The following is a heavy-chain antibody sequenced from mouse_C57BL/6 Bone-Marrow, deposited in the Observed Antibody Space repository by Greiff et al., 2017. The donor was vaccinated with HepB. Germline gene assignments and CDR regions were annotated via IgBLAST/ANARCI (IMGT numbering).Heavy chain of an antibody. D-gene: IGHD1-1*01. Sequence: VQLQQPGAELVKPGASVKLSCKASGYTFTSYWMHWVKQRPGRGLEWIGRIDPNSGGTKYNEKFKSKATLTVDKPSSTAYMQLSSLTSEDSAVYYCARSLITTVVATSDYWYFDVWGTGTTVTVSS. V-gene: IGHV1-72*01. J-gene: IGHJ1*03. CDR2: IDPNSGGT. CDR1: GYTFTSYW. CDR3: ARSLITTVVATSDYWYFDV.